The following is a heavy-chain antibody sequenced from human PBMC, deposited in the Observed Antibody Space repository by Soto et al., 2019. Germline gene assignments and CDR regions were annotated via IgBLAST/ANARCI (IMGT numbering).Heavy chain of an antibody. V-gene: IGHV3-49*03. D-gene: IGHD6-19*01. CDR3: TRVDGIAVSYYYYGMEV. Sequence: GGSLRLSCTASGFTFGDYAMSWFRQAPGKGLEWVGFIRSKAYGGTTEYAASVKGRFTISRDDSKSIAYLQMNSLKTEDTAVYYCTRVDGIAVSYYYYGMEVWGQGTTVTVSS. J-gene: IGHJ6*02. CDR2: IRSKAYGGTT. CDR1: GFTFGDYA.